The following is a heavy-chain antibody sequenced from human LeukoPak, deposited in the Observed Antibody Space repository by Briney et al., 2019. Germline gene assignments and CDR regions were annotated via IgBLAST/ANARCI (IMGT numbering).Heavy chain of an antibody. Sequence: GGSLRLSGAASGFTFSSYWMTWVGQAPGKGLEWVANIKQDGSEKYYVDSVKGRFTISRDNAKNSLYLQMNSLRAEDTAVYYCARLRGSKTDDYWGQGTLVTVSS. CDR1: GFTFSSYW. V-gene: IGHV3-7*01. J-gene: IGHJ4*02. CDR2: IKQDGSEK. CDR3: ARLRGSKTDDY. D-gene: IGHD3-10*01.